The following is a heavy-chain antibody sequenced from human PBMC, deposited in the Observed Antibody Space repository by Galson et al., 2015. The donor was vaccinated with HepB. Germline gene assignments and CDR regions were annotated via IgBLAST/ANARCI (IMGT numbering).Heavy chain of an antibody. V-gene: IGHV3-73*01. CDR3: TRPRVVVAATLDYYYGMDV. J-gene: IGHJ6*02. CDR1: GFTFSGSA. Sequence: SLRLSCAASGFTFSGSAMHWVRQASGKGLEWVGRIRSKANSYATAYAASVKGRFTISRDDSKNTAYLQMNSLKTEDTAVYYCTRPRVVVAATLDYYYGMDVWGQGTTVTVSS. D-gene: IGHD2-15*01. CDR2: IRSKANSYAT.